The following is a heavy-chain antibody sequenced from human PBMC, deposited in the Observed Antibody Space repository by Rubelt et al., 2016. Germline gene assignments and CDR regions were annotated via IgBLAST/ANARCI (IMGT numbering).Heavy chain of an antibody. CDR2: IYYSGST. D-gene: IGHD5-18*01. J-gene: IGHJ4*02. CDR1: GGSISSSSYY. Sequence: QLQLQESGPGLVKPSETLSLTCTVSGGSISSSSYYWGWIRQPPGKGLEWIGSIYYSGSTYYNPSLKSRVTISVDTSKNQFSLKLSSVTAADTAVYYCASSGYSYGDYFDYWGQGTLVTVSS. V-gene: IGHV4-39*01. CDR3: ASSGYSYGDYFDY.